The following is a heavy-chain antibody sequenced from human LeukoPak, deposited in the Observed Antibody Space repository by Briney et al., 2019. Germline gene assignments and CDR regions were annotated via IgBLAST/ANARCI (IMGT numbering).Heavy chain of an antibody. J-gene: IGHJ3*02. CDR1: GGSFSGYY. D-gene: IGHD3-3*01. V-gene: IGHV4-34*01. CDR3: ARLVKTYYDFWSGYQTGAFDI. Sequence: SVTLSLTCAVYGGSFSGYYWSWIRQPPGKGLEWIGEINHSGSTNYNPSLKSRVTISVDTSKNQFSLKLSSVTAADTAVYYCARLVKTYYDFWSGYQTGAFDIWGQGTMVTVSS. CDR2: INHSGST.